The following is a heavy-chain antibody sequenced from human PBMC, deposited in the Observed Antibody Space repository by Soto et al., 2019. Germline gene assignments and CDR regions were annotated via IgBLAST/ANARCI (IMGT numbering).Heavy chain of an antibody. J-gene: IGHJ5*02. CDR2: IYYSERTSYNSGST. CDR3: ARHTRNQFDP. V-gene: IGHV4-39*01. CDR1: GDSMTSSSYY. Sequence: QLQLQESGPGLVKPSETLSLTCTVSGDSMTSSSYYWGWIRQPPGKGLEWIGSIYYSERTSYNSGSTYYTPSLKSRVTISGDTFKSQFSLKLSSVTAADTAVYYCARHTRNQFDPWGQGTLVTVSS.